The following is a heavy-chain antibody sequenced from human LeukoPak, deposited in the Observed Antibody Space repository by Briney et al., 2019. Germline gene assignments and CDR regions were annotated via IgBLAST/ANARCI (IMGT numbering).Heavy chain of an antibody. Sequence: SETLSLTCTVSGGSISSYYWSWIRQPPGKGLEWIGYIYYSGSTNYNPSLKSRVTISVDTSKNQFSLKLSSVTAADTAVYYCARHGIAAAGTTKTRRYYYYGMDVWGQGTTVTVSS. CDR1: GGSISSYY. J-gene: IGHJ6*02. V-gene: IGHV4-59*08. CDR3: ARHGIAAAGTTKTRRYYYYGMDV. D-gene: IGHD6-13*01. CDR2: IYYSGST.